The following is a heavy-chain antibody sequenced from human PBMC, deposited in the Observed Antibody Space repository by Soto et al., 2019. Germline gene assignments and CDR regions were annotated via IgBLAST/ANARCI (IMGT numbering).Heavy chain of an antibody. D-gene: IGHD2-2*01. CDR3: AKDKSQYQLGPFAY. Sequence: EVQLVESGGGLVQPGRSLRLSCAASGFTFDDYAMHWVRQAPGKGLEWVSGISWNSGSIGYADSVKGRFTISRDNAKNSLYLKRNSLRVEDTALYDCAKDKSQYQLGPFAYWGQGTLVTVSS. V-gene: IGHV3-9*01. CDR2: ISWNSGSI. J-gene: IGHJ4*02. CDR1: GFTFDDYA.